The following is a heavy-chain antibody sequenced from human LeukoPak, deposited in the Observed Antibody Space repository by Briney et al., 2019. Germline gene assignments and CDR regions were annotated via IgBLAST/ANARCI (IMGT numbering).Heavy chain of an antibody. Sequence: SETLSLTCTVSGGSISSGSYYWGWIRQPPGKGLEWIGSIYYSGSTYYNPSLKSRVTISVDTSKNQFSLKLSSVTAADTAVYYCASQGPFITVTRGLSFDYWGQGTLVTVSS. D-gene: IGHD4-11*01. J-gene: IGHJ4*02. CDR3: ASQGPFITVTRGLSFDY. V-gene: IGHV4-39*01. CDR1: GGSISSGSYY. CDR2: IYYSGST.